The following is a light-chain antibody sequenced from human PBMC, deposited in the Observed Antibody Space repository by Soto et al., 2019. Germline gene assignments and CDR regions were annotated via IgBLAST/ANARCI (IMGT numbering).Light chain of an antibody. J-gene: IGKJ2*01. V-gene: IGKV3-15*01. CDR1: QTCTGD. Sequence: EIVMTQSPATLSVSPGERATLSCSASQTCTGDLGWCQQQHGQAPRLLLFGASTRATGVPDRSSGSGSGTDFTLTISILQSEDFAVYSCQQYHDWPPYTVGQGT. CDR3: QQYHDWPPYT. CDR2: GAS.